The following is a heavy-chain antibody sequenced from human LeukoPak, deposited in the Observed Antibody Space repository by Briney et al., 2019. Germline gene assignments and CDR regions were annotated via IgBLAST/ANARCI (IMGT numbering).Heavy chain of an antibody. Sequence: GGSLTLSCAASGFTFSSYAMIWVRQAPGKGLDWVSAINGSGCSTYYPDSVKGRYTIPRDNSKNTLYLQMNSLRAEDTAVYYCAKIYDFWSGYYPADAFDIWGQGTMVTVSS. CDR3: AKIYDFWSGYYPADAFDI. D-gene: IGHD3-3*01. CDR1: GFTFSSYA. J-gene: IGHJ3*02. CDR2: INGSGCST. V-gene: IGHV3-23*01.